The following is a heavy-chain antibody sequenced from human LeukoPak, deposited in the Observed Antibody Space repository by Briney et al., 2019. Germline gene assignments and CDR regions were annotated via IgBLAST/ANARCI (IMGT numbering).Heavy chain of an antibody. Sequence: PGGSLRLSCAASGFTFSRYWMSWVRQAPGKGLEMVANIREDGHEKFYGDSEKGRFTVSRDNAKNSLYLQMNSLTVEDTAVYYCARDREGSRDAFDIWGQGTMVTVSS. CDR1: GFTFSRYW. J-gene: IGHJ3*02. CDR3: ARDREGSRDAFDI. CDR2: IREDGHEK. V-gene: IGHV3-7*01. D-gene: IGHD1-26*01.